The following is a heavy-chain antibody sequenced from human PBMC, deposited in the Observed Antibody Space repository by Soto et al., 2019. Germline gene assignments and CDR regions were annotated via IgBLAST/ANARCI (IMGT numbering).Heavy chain of an antibody. D-gene: IGHD6-13*01. CDR3: ARDGSGDSSSWYSWFHP. V-gene: IGHV1-46*01. J-gene: IGHJ5*02. CDR1: GYAFTSYY. Sequence: ASVRVSCKASGYAFTSYYIHWVRQAPGQVLEWMGMINPSCGSTSYAQKFQGRVTMTRDTSTSTVYMEMSSLRSEDTAVYYCARDGSGDSSSWYSWFHPWRKGTPVTVSS. CDR2: INPSCGST.